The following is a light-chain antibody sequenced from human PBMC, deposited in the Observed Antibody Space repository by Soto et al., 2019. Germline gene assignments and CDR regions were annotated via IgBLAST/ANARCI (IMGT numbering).Light chain of an antibody. Sequence: EMMLTQSRGTLTFTPGERITLSCSASQTVSSNFLAWYQQKPGQAPRLLLYDASNRATGIPARFSGSGSGTDFTLTISSLQSEDFAVYYCQQYNNWPPITFGQGTRLEIK. CDR1: QTVSSN. CDR3: QQYNNWPPIT. V-gene: IGKV3D-15*01. CDR2: DAS. J-gene: IGKJ5*01.